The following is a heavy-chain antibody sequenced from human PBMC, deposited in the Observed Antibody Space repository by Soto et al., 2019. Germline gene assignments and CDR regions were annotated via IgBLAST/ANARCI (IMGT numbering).Heavy chain of an antibody. CDR1: GFTFDDYA. V-gene: IGHV3-13*01. CDR3: ARARTIWDDGLDL. D-gene: IGHD3-3*01. J-gene: IGHJ3*01. CDR2: IDTAGDT. Sequence: GGSLRLSCAASGFTFDDYAMHGVRQAPGQRPEWVSAIDTAGDTFYTDSVKGRFTISRDNAKNSFYLHMNSLTAGDTAMYFCARARTIWDDGLDLWGQGTMVTVSS.